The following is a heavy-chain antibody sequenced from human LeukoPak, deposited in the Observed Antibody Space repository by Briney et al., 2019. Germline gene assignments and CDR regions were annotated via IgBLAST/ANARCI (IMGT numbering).Heavy chain of an antibody. CDR3: AREAFGSGEV. D-gene: IGHD3-10*01. J-gene: IGHJ4*02. CDR2: IFPRDSTT. V-gene: IGHV5-51*01. CDR1: EYTFTAYW. Sequence: ESLRISCEVSEYTFTAYWVGWARQLPGEGLEWVGVIFPRDSTTRYMPPFQGQVTISADKSINTVYLQWRSLKASDTAMYYCAREAFGSGEVWGQGTLVTVSS.